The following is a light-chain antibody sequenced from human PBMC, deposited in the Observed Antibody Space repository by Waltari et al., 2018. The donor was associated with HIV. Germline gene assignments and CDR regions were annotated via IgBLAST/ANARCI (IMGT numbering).Light chain of an antibody. J-gene: IGLJ2*01. CDR3: QSYHNSLGGSKV. Sequence: QPVLTQPPPGSGAPGQRVTISCTGTYSNIGSGYNVNWYQNLPGTAPKVLIYSNVQRPSGVPDRFSGSRSGTSASLAITGLQAEDEAHYYCQSYHNSLGGSKVFGGGTKLTVL. CDR1: YSNIGSGYN. CDR2: SNV. V-gene: IGLV1-40*01.